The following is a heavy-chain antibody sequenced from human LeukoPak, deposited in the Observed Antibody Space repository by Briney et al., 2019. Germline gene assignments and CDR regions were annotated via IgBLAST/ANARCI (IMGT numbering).Heavy chain of an antibody. CDR3: AKGVSAAVYYFDY. Sequence: GGSLRLSCAASGFTFSSYAMSWVRQAPGKGLEWVSPVSGSGGSTYYADSVKGRFTISRDNSKNTLYLQMNSLRAEDTAVYYCAKGVSAAVYYFDYWGQGALVTVSS. CDR1: GFTFSSYA. CDR2: VSGSGGST. J-gene: IGHJ4*02. D-gene: IGHD6-13*01. V-gene: IGHV3-23*01.